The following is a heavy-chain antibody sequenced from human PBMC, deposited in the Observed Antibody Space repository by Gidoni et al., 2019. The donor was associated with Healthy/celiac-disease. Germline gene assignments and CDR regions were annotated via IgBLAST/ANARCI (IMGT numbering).Heavy chain of an antibody. CDR3: ARDHRSIAVAGTFDY. CDR2: ISAYNGNT. V-gene: IGHV1-18*01. Sequence: QVQLVQSGAEVKKPGASVKVSCKASGYTFTSYGISWVRQAPGQELEWMGWISAYNGNTNYAQKLQGRVTMPTDTSTSTAYLELRSLRSDDTAVYYCARDHRSIAVAGTFDYWGQGTLVTVSS. J-gene: IGHJ4*02. CDR1: GYTFTSYG. D-gene: IGHD6-19*01.